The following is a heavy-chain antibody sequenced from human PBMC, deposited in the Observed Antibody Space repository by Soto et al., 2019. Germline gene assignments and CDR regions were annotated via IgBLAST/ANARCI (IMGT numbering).Heavy chain of an antibody. D-gene: IGHD2-8*02. V-gene: IGHV1-3*04. CDR2: INTANGNT. Sequence: QVQLVQSGAELKMPGASVKISCKTSGYTFSTYSMHWVRQAPGQRPEWMGWINTANGNTKYSHEFQGRVTITTDTSASTAYMDLTSLRSDDTAVYYCARDSTTIWWGSWSWGQGTLVTVSS. J-gene: IGHJ4*02. CDR1: GYTFSTYS. CDR3: ARDSTTIWWGSWS.